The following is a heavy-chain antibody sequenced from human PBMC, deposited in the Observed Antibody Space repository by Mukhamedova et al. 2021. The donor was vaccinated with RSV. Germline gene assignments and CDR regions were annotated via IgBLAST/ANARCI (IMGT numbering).Heavy chain of an antibody. V-gene: IGHV3-49*02. CDR2: IKSEAYGGTT. CDR3: TKDFGYAISPSYYYYYMDV. Sequence: EWVAFIKSEAYGGTTKYAASVEGRFTISRDDSKSIAYLEMNSLKAEDTAVYYCTKDFGYAISPSYYYYYMDVWGKGTTVTVSS. D-gene: IGHD3-3*01. J-gene: IGHJ6*03.